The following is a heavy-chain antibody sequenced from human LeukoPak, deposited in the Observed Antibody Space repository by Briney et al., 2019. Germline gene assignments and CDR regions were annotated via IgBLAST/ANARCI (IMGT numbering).Heavy chain of an antibody. V-gene: IGHV4-61*01. Sequence: PSETLSLTCTVSGYSISSGYYWSWIRQPPGKGLEWIGYIYYSGSTNYNPSLKSRVTISVDTSKNQFSLKLSSVTAADTAVYYCARDLRSYGFDYWGQGTLVTVSS. CDR3: ARDLRSYGFDY. CDR1: GYSISSGYY. J-gene: IGHJ4*02. CDR2: IYYSGST. D-gene: IGHD5-18*01.